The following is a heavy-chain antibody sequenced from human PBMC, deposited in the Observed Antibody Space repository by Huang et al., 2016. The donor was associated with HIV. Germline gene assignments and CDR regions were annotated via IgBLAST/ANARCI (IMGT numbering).Heavy chain of an antibody. CDR1: GGSIISSGYS. J-gene: IGHJ3*02. V-gene: IGHV4-30-2*01. CDR3: ARDLYSSGWHAFDT. Sequence: QLQLQESGSRLVRPSETLSLTCAVSGGSIISSGYSWSWIRQPPGKGLEWIGYIYHSGTASYNPSLKSRGTMSVDTSKDRFSLKRTSVTAADTAVYYCARDLYSSGWHAFDTWGQGTMVTVSS. D-gene: IGHD6-19*01. CDR2: IYHSGTA.